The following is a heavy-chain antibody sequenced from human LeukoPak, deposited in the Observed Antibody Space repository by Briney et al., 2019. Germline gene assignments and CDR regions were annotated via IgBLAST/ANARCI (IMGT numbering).Heavy chain of an antibody. Sequence: PSETLSLTCTVSGGSISSGDYYWSWIRQPPGKGLEWIGYIYYSGSTYYNPSLKSRVTISVDTSENQFSLKLSSVTAADTAVYYCARDNKDKTGYSYGYWFDPWGQGTLVTVSS. J-gene: IGHJ5*02. CDR1: GGSISSGDYY. CDR2: IYYSGST. CDR3: ARDNKDKTGYSYGYWFDP. D-gene: IGHD5-18*01. V-gene: IGHV4-30-4*08.